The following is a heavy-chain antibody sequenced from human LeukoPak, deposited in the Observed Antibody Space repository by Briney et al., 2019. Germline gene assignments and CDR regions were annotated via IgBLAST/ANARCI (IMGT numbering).Heavy chain of an antibody. CDR3: ARDTDGYKADY. Sequence: SETLSLTCNVSGGSISSGNHYWSWIRQHPGKGLEWIGYFYNSGTTYYNPSLKSRITISADTSKNQFSLRLSSVTAADTAVYYCARDTDGYKADYWGRGTLVTVSS. CDR2: FYNSGTT. V-gene: IGHV4-31*03. CDR1: GGSISSGNHY. J-gene: IGHJ4*02. D-gene: IGHD5-24*01.